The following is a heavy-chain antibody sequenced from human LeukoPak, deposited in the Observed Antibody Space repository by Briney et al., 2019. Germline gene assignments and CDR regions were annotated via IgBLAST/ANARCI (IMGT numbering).Heavy chain of an antibody. Sequence: SETLSLTCTVSGGSISSSSYYWGWIRQPPGKGLEWIGSIYYSGSTYYNPSLKSRVTISVDTSKNQFSLKLSSVTAADTAVYYCARHLFVRRSGTMDYWGQGTLVTVSS. V-gene: IGHV4-39*01. J-gene: IGHJ4*02. D-gene: IGHD1-26*01. CDR2: IYYSGST. CDR1: GGSISSSSYY. CDR3: ARHLFVRRSGTMDY.